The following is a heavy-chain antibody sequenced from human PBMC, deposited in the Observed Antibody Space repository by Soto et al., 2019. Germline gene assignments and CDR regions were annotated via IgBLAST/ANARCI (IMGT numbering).Heavy chain of an antibody. CDR1: GYTFTSYA. V-gene: IGHV1-3*01. CDR2: INAGNGNT. Sequence: ASVKVSGKASGYTFTSYAMHWVRQAPGQRLEWMGWINAGNGNTNYAQKFQGRVTITADESTSTAYMELSSLRSEDTAVYYCARDLETDYWYPTYYYYGMDVWGQGTTVTVSS. CDR3: ARDLETDYWYPTYYYYGMDV. D-gene: IGHD3-9*01. J-gene: IGHJ6*02.